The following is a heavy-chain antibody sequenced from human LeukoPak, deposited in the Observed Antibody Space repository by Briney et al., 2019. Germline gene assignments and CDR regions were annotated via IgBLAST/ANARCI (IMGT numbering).Heavy chain of an antibody. V-gene: IGHV4-61*01. CDR1: GGSVSSGSYY. J-gene: IGHJ5*02. CDR3: ASTGGGSSMDWFDP. D-gene: IGHD6-6*01. CDR2: IYYSGST. Sequence: SETLSLTCTVSGGSVSSGSYYWSWIRQPPGKGLEWIGYIYYSGSTNYNPSLKSRVTISVDTSKNQFSLKLSSVTAADTAVYYCASTGGGSSMDWFDPWGQGTLVTVSS.